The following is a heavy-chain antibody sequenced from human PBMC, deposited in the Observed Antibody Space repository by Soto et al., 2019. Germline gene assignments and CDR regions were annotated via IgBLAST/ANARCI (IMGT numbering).Heavy chain of an antibody. D-gene: IGHD6-13*01. J-gene: IGHJ4*02. CDR1: GGSISSGDYY. CDR2: IYYSGST. V-gene: IGHV4-30-4*01. CDR3: ASRHSSPYFDY. Sequence: QVQLQESGPGLVKPSQTLSLTCTVSGGSISSGDYYWSWIRQPPGKGLEWIGSIYYSGSTYYNPSLKSRVTXPXXTSKNQSSLKLNSVTAADTAVYYCASRHSSPYFDYWGQGTLVTVSS.